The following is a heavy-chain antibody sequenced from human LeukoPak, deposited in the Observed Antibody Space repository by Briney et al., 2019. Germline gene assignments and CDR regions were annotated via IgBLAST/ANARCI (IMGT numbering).Heavy chain of an antibody. Sequence: PGGSLRLSCAASGFTFSSYAMSWVRQAPGKGLEWVSTISGSGGSTYYADSVKGRFTTSRDNSKNTVYLQMNSLRAEDTAVYYCAKGEQWLVRGVFDSWGQGTLVTVSS. CDR2: ISGSGGST. V-gene: IGHV3-23*01. J-gene: IGHJ4*02. CDR1: GFTFSSYA. CDR3: AKGEQWLVRGVFDS. D-gene: IGHD6-19*01.